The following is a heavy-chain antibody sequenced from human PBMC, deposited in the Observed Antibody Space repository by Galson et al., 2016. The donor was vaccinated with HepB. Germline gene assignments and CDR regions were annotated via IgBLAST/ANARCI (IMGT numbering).Heavy chain of an antibody. J-gene: IGHJ4*02. V-gene: IGHV3-23*01. CDR1: GFTFTSHP. Sequence: SLRLSCAASGFTFTSHPMSWVRQAPGKGLEWVSAISATGGSTFYADSVRGRFTISRDNSKNTLYLQMNSLRAEDTAVYYCATRRIVGATDGSWGQGTLVTVSS. CDR3: ATRRIVGATDGS. CDR2: ISATGGST. D-gene: IGHD1-26*01.